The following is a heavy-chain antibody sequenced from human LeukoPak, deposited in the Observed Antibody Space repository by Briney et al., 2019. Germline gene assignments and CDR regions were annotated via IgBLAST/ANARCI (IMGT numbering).Heavy chain of an antibody. CDR2: ISSSSSYI. V-gene: IGHV3-21*01. J-gene: IGHJ5*02. CDR3: ARGINYDFWSGLGGFYGTDFDP. Sequence: KTGXSLRLSCAASGFTFSSYSMNWVRQAPGKGLEWVSSISSSSSYIYYADSVKGRFNISRDNAKNSLYLQMNSLRAEDTAVYYCARGINYDFWSGLGGFYGTDFDPWGQGTLVTVSS. D-gene: IGHD3-3*01. CDR1: GFTFSSYS.